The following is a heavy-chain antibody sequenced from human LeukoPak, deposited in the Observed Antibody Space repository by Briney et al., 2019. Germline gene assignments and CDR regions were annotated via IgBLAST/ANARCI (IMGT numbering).Heavy chain of an antibody. J-gene: IGHJ4*02. Sequence: GGSLRLSCAASGFTFSSFEMHWVRQAPGKGLEWVSYISSSGDTLYYANSMKGRFTTSRDNAKNSLYLQMNSLRAEDTAVYYCVGADYDILTGYYIDYWGQGTLVTVSS. CDR3: VGADYDILTGYYIDY. CDR2: ISSSGDTL. D-gene: IGHD3-9*01. CDR1: GFTFSSFE. V-gene: IGHV3-48*03.